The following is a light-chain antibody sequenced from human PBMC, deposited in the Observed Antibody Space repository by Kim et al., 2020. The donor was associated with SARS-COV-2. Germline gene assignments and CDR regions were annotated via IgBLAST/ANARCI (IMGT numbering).Light chain of an antibody. CDR1: SSDGGGDKE. CDR2: EVN. J-gene: IGLJ1*01. Sequence: GQSATVSCPGPSSDGGGDKEGSWYQQHPGKAHKLMIREVNERASGVPDRFSGAKSGSTASLTVSGLQADDEAHYYCSSYGGSNYYVFGTGAKVTVL. CDR3: SSYGGSNYYV. V-gene: IGLV2-8*01.